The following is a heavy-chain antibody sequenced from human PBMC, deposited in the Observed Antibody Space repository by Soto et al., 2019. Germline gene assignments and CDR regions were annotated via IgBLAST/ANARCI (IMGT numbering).Heavy chain of an antibody. CDR2: IYSGGST. CDR1: GFTVSSNY. V-gene: IGHV3-66*01. D-gene: IGHD4-4*01. J-gene: IGHJ4*02. Sequence: EVQLVESGGGLVQPGVSLRLSCAASGFTVSSNYMSWVRQAPGKGLEWVSVIYSGGSTYYSDSVKGRFTISRDNSNNTLYLQMNSLRAEDKAVYYCESDDYSSGYWGQGTLVTVSS. CDR3: ESDDYSSGY.